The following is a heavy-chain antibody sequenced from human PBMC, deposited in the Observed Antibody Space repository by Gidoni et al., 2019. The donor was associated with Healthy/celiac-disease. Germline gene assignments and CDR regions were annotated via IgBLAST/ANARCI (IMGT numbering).Heavy chain of an antibody. CDR2: ISGSGGST. CDR3: ANQKGHYYGSGSYSLIFDY. D-gene: IGHD3-10*01. Sequence: EVQPLESGGGLVQPGGSLRLPCAASGFSFSSYATRWGRQAPGKGLEWVAAISGSGGSTYYADSVKGRFTISRDNSKNTLYLQMDSLRAEDTALYYCANQKGHYYGSGSYSLIFDYWGQGTLVTVSS. V-gene: IGHV3-23*01. CDR1: GFSFSSYA. J-gene: IGHJ4*02.